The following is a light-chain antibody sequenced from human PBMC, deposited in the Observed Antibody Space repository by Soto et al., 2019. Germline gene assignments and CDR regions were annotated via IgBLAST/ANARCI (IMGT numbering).Light chain of an antibody. Sequence: QAALTQPASVSGSPGQSITISFTVTNSDFGCYNYVSWYQQHPGKAPKLMIYDVSNRPSGVSNRFSGSKSGNTASLTISGLQAEDEADYYCSSYTSRSTPSFGTGTKVTVL. CDR1: NSDFGCYNY. CDR3: SSYTSRSTPS. V-gene: IGLV2-14*01. J-gene: IGLJ1*01. CDR2: DVS.